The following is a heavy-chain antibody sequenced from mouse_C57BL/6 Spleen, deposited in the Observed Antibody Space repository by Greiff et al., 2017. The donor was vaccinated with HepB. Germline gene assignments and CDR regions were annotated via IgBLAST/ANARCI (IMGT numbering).Heavy chain of an antibody. J-gene: IGHJ1*03. CDR2: ISSGSSTI. D-gene: IGHD1-1*01. CDR3: ARKTVVATRYFDV. V-gene: IGHV5-17*01. CDR1: GFTFSDYG. Sequence: EVKLMESGGGLVKPGGSLKLSCAASGFTFSDYGMHWVRQAPEKGLEWVAYISSGSSTIYYADTVKGRFTISRDNSKNTLSLQMTSLRSEDTAMYYCARKTVVATRYFDVWGTGTTVTVSS.